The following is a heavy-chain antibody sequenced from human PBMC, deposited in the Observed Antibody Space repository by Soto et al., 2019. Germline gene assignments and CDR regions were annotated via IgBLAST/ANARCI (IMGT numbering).Heavy chain of an antibody. Sequence: GGSLRLSCAASGFTFSSYAMHWVRQAPGKGLEWVAVISYDGSNKYYADSVKGRFTISRDNSKNTLYLQMNSLRAEDTAVYYCARGRWAVPSENLDYWGQGTLVTVSS. V-gene: IGHV3-30-3*01. D-gene: IGHD1-26*01. CDR3: ARGRWAVPSENLDY. CDR1: GFTFSSYA. J-gene: IGHJ4*02. CDR2: ISYDGSNK.